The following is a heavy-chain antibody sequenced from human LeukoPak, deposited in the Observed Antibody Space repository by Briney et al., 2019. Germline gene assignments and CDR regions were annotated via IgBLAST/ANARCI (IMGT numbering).Heavy chain of an antibody. CDR3: ARESMRYGADLT. CDR1: GFTFSSYS. Sequence: GGSLRLSCAASGFTFSSYSMNWVRQAPGKGLEWVSSISSSSSYIYYADSVKGRFTISRDNAKNSLYLQMNSLRAEDTAVYYCARESMRYGADLTWGQGTLVTVSS. J-gene: IGHJ5*02. D-gene: IGHD2-21*01. V-gene: IGHV3-21*01. CDR2: ISSSSSYI.